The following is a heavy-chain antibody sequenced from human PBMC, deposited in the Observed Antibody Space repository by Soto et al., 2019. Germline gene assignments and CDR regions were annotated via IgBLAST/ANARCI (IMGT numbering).Heavy chain of an antibody. CDR1: GYTFNSFD. V-gene: IGHV1-18*01. J-gene: IGHJ6*03. CDR2: ISAYNGNT. Sequence: GASVKVSCKASGYTFNSFDINWVRQAPGQGLEWMGWISAYNGNTNYAQKLQGGVTMTTDTSTSTAYMELRSLRSDDTAVYYCVRVKLPDREYYYYYMDVWGKGTTVTVSS. D-gene: IGHD1-26*01. CDR3: VRVKLPDREYYYYYMDV.